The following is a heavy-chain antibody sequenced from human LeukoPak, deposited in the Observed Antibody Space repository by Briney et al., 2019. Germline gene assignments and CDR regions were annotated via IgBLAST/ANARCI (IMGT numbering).Heavy chain of an antibody. Sequence: GGSLRLSCAASGFTFSSYSMNWVRQAPGKGLEWVSSISSSSSYIYYADSVKGRFTISRDNAKNSLYLQMNSLRAEDTAVYYCAKDPGIAAADVWGQGTTVTVSS. CDR2: ISSSSSYI. D-gene: IGHD6-13*01. V-gene: IGHV3-21*01. CDR1: GFTFSSYS. CDR3: AKDPGIAAADV. J-gene: IGHJ6*02.